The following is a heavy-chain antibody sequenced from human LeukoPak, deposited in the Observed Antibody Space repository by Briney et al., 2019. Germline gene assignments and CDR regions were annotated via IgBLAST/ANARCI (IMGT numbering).Heavy chain of an antibody. CDR3: AREDYYDSSGLRPFDY. J-gene: IGHJ4*02. CDR1: GYTFTGYY. Sequence: ASVKVSCKASGYTFTGYYMHWVRQAPGQGLEWMGWINPNSGGTNYAQKFQGRVTMIRDTSISTAYMELSRLRSDDTAVYYCAREDYYDSSGLRPFDYWGQGTLVTVSS. V-gene: IGHV1-2*02. CDR2: INPNSGGT. D-gene: IGHD3-22*01.